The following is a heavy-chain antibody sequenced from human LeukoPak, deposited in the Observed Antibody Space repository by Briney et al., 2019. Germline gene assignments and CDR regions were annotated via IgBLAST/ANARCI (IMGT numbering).Heavy chain of an antibody. J-gene: IGHJ4*02. D-gene: IGHD3-10*01. CDR3: ARVFYYYGSGSYYPFDY. Sequence: PGGSLRLSCAASGFTFSTYEMNWVRQAPGKGLEWVSYISISGSTIYYADSVKGRFTISRDNAKNSLYLQMNSLRAEDTAVYYCARVFYYYGSGSYYPFDYWGQGTLVTVSS. CDR2: ISISGSTI. CDR1: GFTFSTYE. V-gene: IGHV3-48*03.